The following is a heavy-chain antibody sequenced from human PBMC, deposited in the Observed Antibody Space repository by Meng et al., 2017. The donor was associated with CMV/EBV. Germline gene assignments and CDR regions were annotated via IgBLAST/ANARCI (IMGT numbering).Heavy chain of an antibody. Sequence: SVKVSCKSSGGTFNSYTFSWVRLAPGRGLEGVGRIIPILGIANYAQKFQGRVTITADKSTSTAYMELSSLRSEDTAVYYCARGYSCSSTSCYTFVSNWGQGTLVTVSS. CDR2: IIPILGIA. J-gene: IGHJ4*02. CDR3: ARGYSCSSTSCYTFVSN. CDR1: GGTFNSYT. D-gene: IGHD2-2*02. V-gene: IGHV1-69*02.